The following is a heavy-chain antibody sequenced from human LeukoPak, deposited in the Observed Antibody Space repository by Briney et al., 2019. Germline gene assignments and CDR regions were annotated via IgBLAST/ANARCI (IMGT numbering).Heavy chain of an antibody. V-gene: IGHV3-74*01. Sequence: PGKSLRLSCTASGFTFSDYWMHWVRQAPGKGLVWVSRINGDGSRTDYADRVKGRFTISRDNAKNTVFLQMNSLRAEDAAVYYCARVITGSTFGQFDYWGQGALATVSS. CDR2: INGDGSRT. CDR1: GFTFSDYW. J-gene: IGHJ4*02. D-gene: IGHD3-16*01. CDR3: ARVITGSTFGQFDY.